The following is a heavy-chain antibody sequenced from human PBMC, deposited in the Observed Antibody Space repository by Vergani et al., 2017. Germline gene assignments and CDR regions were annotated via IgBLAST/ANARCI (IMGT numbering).Heavy chain of an antibody. CDR2: ISWDGGST. V-gene: IGHV3-43D*03. J-gene: IGHJ6*02. D-gene: IGHD2-2*01. CDR3: AKEAYCSSTSGYAPVDYYYGMDV. CDR1: GFTFDDYA. Sequence: EVQLVESGGVVVQPGGSLRLSCAASGFTFDDYAMHWVRQAPGKGLEWVSLISWDGGSTYYADSVKGRFTISRDNSKNSLYLQMNSLRAEDTALYYCAKEAYCSSTSGYAPVDYYYGMDVWGQGP.